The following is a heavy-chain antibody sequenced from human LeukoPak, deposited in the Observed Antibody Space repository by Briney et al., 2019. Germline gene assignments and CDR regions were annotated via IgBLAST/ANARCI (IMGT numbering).Heavy chain of an antibody. CDR2: IYSGGST. D-gene: IGHD5-18*01. CDR1: GFTVSTNY. CDR3: AREGQSTAFDY. Sequence: PGGSLRLSCAASGFTVSTNYMNWVRQAPGKGLEWVSVIYSGGSTYCADSVKGRFTISRDNSKNTVYLQMNSLRAEDTAVYYCAREGQSTAFDYWGQGTLVTVSS. V-gene: IGHV3-53*01. J-gene: IGHJ4*02.